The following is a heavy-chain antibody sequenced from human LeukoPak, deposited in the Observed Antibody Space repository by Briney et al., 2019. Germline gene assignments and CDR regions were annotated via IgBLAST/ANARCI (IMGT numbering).Heavy chain of an antibody. Sequence: SETLSLTCTISGGSISSYYWSWIRQPPGKGLEWIGYIYYSGSTNYNPSLKSRVTISVDTSKNQFSLKLSSVTAADTAVYYCARDYLGPFDYWGQGTLVTVSS. J-gene: IGHJ4*02. CDR2: IYYSGST. D-gene: IGHD3-16*01. CDR3: ARDYLGPFDY. V-gene: IGHV4-59*01. CDR1: GGSISSYY.